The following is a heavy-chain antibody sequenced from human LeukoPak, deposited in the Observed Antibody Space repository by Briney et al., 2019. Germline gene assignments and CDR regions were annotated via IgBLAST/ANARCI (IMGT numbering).Heavy chain of an antibody. V-gene: IGHV3-48*03. CDR3: AREATTVTPEFDY. CDR2: IDFGGTTI. Sequence: VRVSSKKGLEWFSYIDFGGTTIYYADSVKGRFTISRDSAKNSLYLQMNSLRAEDTAVYYCAREATTVTPEFDYWGQGTLVTVSS. J-gene: IGHJ4*02. D-gene: IGHD4-17*01.